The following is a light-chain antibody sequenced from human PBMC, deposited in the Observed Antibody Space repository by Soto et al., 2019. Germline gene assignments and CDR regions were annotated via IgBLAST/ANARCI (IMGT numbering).Light chain of an antibody. Sequence: IVMTQSPGTLSLSPGERATLSCRASQSVSSSYLAWYQQKPGQAPRLLIYGASSRATGIPYRFSGSGSGADFTLTISRLEPEDFAIYYCQQYGSSPVTFGQGTKVDIK. V-gene: IGKV3-20*01. CDR3: QQYGSSPVT. CDR1: QSVSSSY. J-gene: IGKJ1*01. CDR2: GAS.